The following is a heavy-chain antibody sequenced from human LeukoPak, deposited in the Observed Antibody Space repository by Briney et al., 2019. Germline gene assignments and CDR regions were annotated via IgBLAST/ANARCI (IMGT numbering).Heavy chain of an antibody. V-gene: IGHV4-4*07. CDR3: ARRDISSGWSFDY. CDR1: GGSISNYH. D-gene: IGHD6-19*01. J-gene: IGHJ4*02. Sequence: KPSETLSLTCTVSGGSISNYHWSWIRQPARKGPERIGQIHTSGSTNYKPPLKSRVTMSIDTPENQLSLTIRSVTAADTAVYYCARRDISSGWSFDYWGQGTLVTVSS. CDR2: IHTSGST.